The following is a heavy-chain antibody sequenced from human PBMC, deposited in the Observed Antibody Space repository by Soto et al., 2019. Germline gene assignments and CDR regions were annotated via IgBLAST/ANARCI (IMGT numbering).Heavy chain of an antibody. CDR1: GGSISSGGYS. Sequence: SETLSLTCAVSGGSISSGGYSWSWIRQPPGKGLEWIGYIYHSGSTYYNPSLKSRVTISVDRSKNQFSLKLSSLRSEDTAVYYCMGYYYDSSGYSALFDYWGQGTLVTSPQ. J-gene: IGHJ4*02. D-gene: IGHD3-22*01. CDR2: IYHSGST. CDR3: MGYYYDSSGYSALFDY. V-gene: IGHV4-30-2*02.